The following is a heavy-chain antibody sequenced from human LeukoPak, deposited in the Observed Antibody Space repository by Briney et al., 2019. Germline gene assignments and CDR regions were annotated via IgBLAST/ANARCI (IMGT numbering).Heavy chain of an antibody. CDR3: ARDPGHYYDSRGFHYGMDV. V-gene: IGHV3-53*01. Sequence: GGSLRLSCAASGFTVSSNYMSWVRQAPGKGLEWVSVIYSGGSTYYADSVKGRFTISRDNSKNTLYLQMNSLRAEDTAVYYCARDPGHYYDSRGFHYGMDVWGQGTTVTVSS. J-gene: IGHJ6*02. D-gene: IGHD3-22*01. CDR2: IYSGGST. CDR1: GFTVSSNY.